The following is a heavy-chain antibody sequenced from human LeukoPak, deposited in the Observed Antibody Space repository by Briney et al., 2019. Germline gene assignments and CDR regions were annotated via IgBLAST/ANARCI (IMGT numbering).Heavy chain of an antibody. J-gene: IGHJ6*03. CDR2: INHSGST. CDR3: ASGRRYCSGGSCYPSYYYYYMDV. Sequence: SETLSLTCAVYGGSFSGYYWSWIRQPPGKGLEWIGEINHSGSTNYNPSLKSRVTISVDTSKNQFSLKLSSVTAADTAVYYCASGRRYCSGGSCYPSYYYYYMDVWGKGTTVTVSS. CDR1: GGSFSGYY. V-gene: IGHV4-34*01. D-gene: IGHD2-15*01.